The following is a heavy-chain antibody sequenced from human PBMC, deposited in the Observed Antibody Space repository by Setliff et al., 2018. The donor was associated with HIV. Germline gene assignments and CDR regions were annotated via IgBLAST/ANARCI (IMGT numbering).Heavy chain of an antibody. CDR1: GDSISRDFYY. D-gene: IGHD3-22*01. CDR3: ARGRSRYYYDGSGYYVDY. Sequence: PSETLSLTCTVSGDSISRDFYYWNWIRQPAGKGLEWIGHIYTNGRTHYNPSLKGRVTRSVDTSKNQLSLKLSSVTAADTAVYYCARGRSRYYYDGSGYYVDYWGQGTLVTVSS. J-gene: IGHJ4*02. CDR2: IYTNGRT. V-gene: IGHV4-61*09.